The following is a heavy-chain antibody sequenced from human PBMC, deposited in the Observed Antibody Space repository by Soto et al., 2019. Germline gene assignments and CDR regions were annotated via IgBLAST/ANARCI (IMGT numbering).Heavy chain of an antibody. V-gene: IGHV3-30*18. D-gene: IGHD3-10*01. CDR2: ISYDGSNK. CDR1: GFTFSTYG. CDR3: AKDSGFYDTGSFDL. Sequence: QVQLVESGGGVVQPGRSLRLSCAASGFTFSTYGMHWVRQAPGKGLEWVAVISYDGSNKYYADSVSGRFTISRDNSKNTLYLQMNSLRADDTAVYYCAKDSGFYDTGSFDLWGRGTLVTVSS. J-gene: IGHJ2*01.